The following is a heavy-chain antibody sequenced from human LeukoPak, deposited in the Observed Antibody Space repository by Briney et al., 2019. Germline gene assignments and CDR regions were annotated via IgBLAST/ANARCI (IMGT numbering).Heavy chain of an antibody. V-gene: IGHV4-59*12. Sequence: PSETLSLTCSVSGGSLSGYYWSWIRQTPGKGLEWIGYIYSSGTTNYNRALQSRVTISLDTAKDQFSLSVTSVTAADTAMYFCARRISSWNVYIDKWGQGIQVTVSS. J-gene: IGHJ4*02. CDR1: GGSLSGYY. CDR2: IYSSGTT. D-gene: IGHD1-1*01. CDR3: ARRISSWNVYIDK.